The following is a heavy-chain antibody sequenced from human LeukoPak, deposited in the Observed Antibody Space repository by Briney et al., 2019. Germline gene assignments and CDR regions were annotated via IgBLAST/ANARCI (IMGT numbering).Heavy chain of an antibody. Sequence: GESLQISCKGSGYTFTTYWIGWVRQLPGKGLEWMGIIHPGDSDTRYSPSFQGQVTISVDKSINTAYLQWSSLKASDTAMYYCARIPSADYYPRFDLWGQGTLVTVSS. V-gene: IGHV5-51*01. CDR2: IHPGDSDT. J-gene: IGHJ5*02. CDR3: ARIPSADYYPRFDL. CDR1: GYTFTTYW. D-gene: IGHD3-10*01.